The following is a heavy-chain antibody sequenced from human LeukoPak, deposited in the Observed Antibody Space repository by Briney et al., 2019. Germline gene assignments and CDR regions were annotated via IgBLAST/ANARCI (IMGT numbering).Heavy chain of an antibody. Sequence: GGSLRLSCAASGFTFTTYAMTWVRRAPGVRLEWVSAISGSGDATYYADSVKGRFTISRDNSKNTLYLQMNSLRAEDTAVYYCAKDRPAAGSYWGQGTLVTVSS. CDR3: AKDRPAAGSY. CDR1: GFTFTTYA. J-gene: IGHJ4*02. CDR2: ISGSGDAT. V-gene: IGHV3-23*01. D-gene: IGHD6-13*01.